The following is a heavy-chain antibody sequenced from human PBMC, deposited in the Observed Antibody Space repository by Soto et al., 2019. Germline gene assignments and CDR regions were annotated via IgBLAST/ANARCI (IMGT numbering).Heavy chain of an antibody. Sequence: SQTLSLTCAISGDSVSSNSAAWNWIRQSPSRGLEWLGRTYYRSKWYNDYAVSGKSRITINPDTSKNQFSLQLNSVTPEDTAVYYCASSTIFGVVIRYYYYYYGMDVWGQGTTVTVSS. V-gene: IGHV6-1*01. D-gene: IGHD3-3*01. CDR1: GDSVSSNSAA. CDR3: ASSTIFGVVIRYYYYYYGMDV. J-gene: IGHJ6*02. CDR2: TYYRSKWYN.